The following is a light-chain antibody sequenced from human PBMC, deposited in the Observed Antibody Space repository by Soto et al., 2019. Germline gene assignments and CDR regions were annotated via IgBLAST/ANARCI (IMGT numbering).Light chain of an antibody. J-gene: IGKJ5*01. Sequence: VLTQSPVTLSLSPVSRATPSCRASETVNSYLLWYQQKPGQDPRLLIYEASARATGIPARFSGSGSETDFTLNISRLETDDGGVYDCLHSMHWPLTFGQGTRLEIK. CDR1: ETVNSY. CDR2: EAS. V-gene: IGKV3-11*01. CDR3: LHSMHWPLT.